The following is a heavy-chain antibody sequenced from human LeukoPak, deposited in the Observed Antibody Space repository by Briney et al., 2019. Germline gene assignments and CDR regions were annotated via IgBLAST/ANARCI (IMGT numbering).Heavy chain of an antibody. V-gene: IGHV4-38-2*02. Sequence: PSETLSLTCTVSGSSISSGYYWGWIRQPPGKGLEWIGSIYHSGSTYYNPSLKSRVTISVDTSKNQFSLKLSSVTAADTAVYYCAREISSVLDYWGQGTLVTVSS. CDR1: GSSISSGYY. CDR3: AREISSVLDY. CDR2: IYHSGST. D-gene: IGHD6-19*01. J-gene: IGHJ4*02.